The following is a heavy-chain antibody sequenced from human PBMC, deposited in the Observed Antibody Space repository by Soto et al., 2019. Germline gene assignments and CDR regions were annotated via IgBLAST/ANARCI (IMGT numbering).Heavy chain of an antibody. V-gene: IGHV5-51*01. D-gene: IGHD3-10*01. Sequence: GESLKISCKGSGYSFTSYWIGWVRQMPGKGLEWMGIIYPGDSDTRYSPSFQGQVTISADKSISTAYLQWSSLKASDTAMYYCARQGITMVRGATWYFDLWGRGSLVTVSS. CDR2: IYPGDSDT. J-gene: IGHJ2*01. CDR3: ARQGITMVRGATWYFDL. CDR1: GYSFTSYW.